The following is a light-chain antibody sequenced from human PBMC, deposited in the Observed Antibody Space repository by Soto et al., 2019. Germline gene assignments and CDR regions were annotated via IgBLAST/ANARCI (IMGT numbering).Light chain of an antibody. CDR2: EVS. V-gene: IGLV2-8*01. CDR3: SAYAGSPYLYV. CDR1: SFDVGGYNY. Sequence: VLTQPPSASGSPGQSVTISCTGTSFDVGGYNYVSWYQQHPGKAPQVLMYEVSKRPSGVPDRFSGSKSGNTASLTVSGLQAEDEADYYCSAYAGSPYLYVFGSGTRSPS. J-gene: IGLJ1*01.